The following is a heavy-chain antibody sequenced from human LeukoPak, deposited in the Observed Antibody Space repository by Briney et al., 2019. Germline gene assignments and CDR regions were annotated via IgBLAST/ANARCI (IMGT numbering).Heavy chain of an antibody. Sequence: GGSLRLSCAASGFTFYNYVMSWVRQTPGKGLGWVSLISVNGGRASYADSVKGRFTISRDNLKSTVYLQMNSLRAEDTAIYYCVKDHTESYPWYMDFWGRGALVTVSS. D-gene: IGHD2-2*01. V-gene: IGHV3-23*01. J-gene: IGHJ2*01. CDR2: ISVNGGRA. CDR1: GFTFYNYV. CDR3: VKDHTESYPWYMDF.